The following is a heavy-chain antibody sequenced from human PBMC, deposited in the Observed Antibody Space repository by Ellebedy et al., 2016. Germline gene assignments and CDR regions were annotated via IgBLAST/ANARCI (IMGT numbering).Heavy chain of an antibody. CDR3: ARGMYQLLPDDS. J-gene: IGHJ4*02. CDR1: GYTFTGYY. CDR2: MSPKSGKT. V-gene: IGHV1-8*02. D-gene: IGHD2-2*01. Sequence: ASVKVSXKASGYTFTGYYMHWVRQAPGQGLEWMGWMSPKSGKTGLAQKFQDRFTMTRDSSITTAYMDLSSLTSDDTAVYYCARGMYQLLPDDSWGQGTLVTVSS.